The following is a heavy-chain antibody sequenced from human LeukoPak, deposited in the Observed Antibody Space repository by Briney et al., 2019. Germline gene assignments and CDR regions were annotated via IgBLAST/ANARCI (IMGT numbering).Heavy chain of an antibody. D-gene: IGHD6-19*01. CDR3: AREQGQQWRRFDS. CDR2: ISSHGSNK. V-gene: IGHV3-30*04. CDR1: GFTFNSYS. Sequence: PGGSLRLSCAASGFTFNSYSMHWVRQAPGKGLKWVAVISSHGSNKDYADSVKGRSTISRDNSVNTLYLQMDSLTTEDTGVYYCAREQGQQWRRFDSWGQGSPVTVSS. J-gene: IGHJ4*02.